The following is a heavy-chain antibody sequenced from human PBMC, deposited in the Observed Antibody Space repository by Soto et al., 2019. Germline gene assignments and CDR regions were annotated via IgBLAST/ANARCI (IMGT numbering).Heavy chain of an antibody. D-gene: IGHD6-6*01. CDR3: ASSIRLVRKYNWFDP. CDR2: FIPIFGTA. Sequence: QVQLVQSGAEVKTPGSSVKVSCKASAGTFSSYAISWVRQAPGQGLEWMGGFIPIFGTANYAQKFQGRVTITADESTSTAYMELSSLRSEDTAVYYCASSIRLVRKYNWFDPWGQGTLVTVSS. J-gene: IGHJ5*02. CDR1: AGTFSSYA. V-gene: IGHV1-69*01.